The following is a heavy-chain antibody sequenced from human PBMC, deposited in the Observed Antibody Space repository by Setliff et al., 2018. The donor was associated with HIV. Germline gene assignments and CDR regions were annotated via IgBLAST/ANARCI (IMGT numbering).Heavy chain of an antibody. CDR1: GDPFSRGAWY. Sequence: SETLSLTCTVSGDPFSRGAWYWSWIRQPAGKGLEWIGNIYTSGTTNYNPSLKSRVTISVDTSKDQFSLKLTSVTAADTAVYYCTRGYDSSGYAFDSWGQGTLVTVSS. V-gene: IGHV4-61*09. CDR3: TRGYDSSGYAFDS. CDR2: IYTSGTT. D-gene: IGHD3-22*01. J-gene: IGHJ4*02.